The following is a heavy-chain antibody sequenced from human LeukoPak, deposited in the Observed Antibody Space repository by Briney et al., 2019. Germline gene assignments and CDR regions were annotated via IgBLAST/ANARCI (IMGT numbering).Heavy chain of an antibody. V-gene: IGHV4-39*07. D-gene: IGHD2/OR15-2a*01. CDR3: ARDELSPFDY. Sequence: PSETLSLTCTVSGGSISSSSYYWGWIRQPPGKGLEWIASIYNSGRTYYNPSLKSRVTISVDTSKNQFSLKLSSVTAADTAVYYCARDELSPFDYWGQGTLVTVSS. CDR2: IYNSGRT. J-gene: IGHJ4*02. CDR1: GGSISSSSYY.